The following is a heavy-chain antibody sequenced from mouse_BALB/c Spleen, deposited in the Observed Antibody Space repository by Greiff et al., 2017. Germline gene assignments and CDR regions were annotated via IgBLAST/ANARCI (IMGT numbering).Heavy chain of an antibody. CDR3: ARGTATGY. J-gene: IGHJ2*01. Sequence: EVQLQESGAELVKPGASVKLSCTASGFNIKDTYMHWVKQRPEQGLEWIGRIDPANGNTKYDPKFQGKATITADTSSNTAYLQLSSLTSEDTAVYYCARGTATGYWGQGTTLTVSS. CDR1: GFNIKDTY. CDR2: IDPANGNT. D-gene: IGHD1-2*01. V-gene: IGHV14-3*02.